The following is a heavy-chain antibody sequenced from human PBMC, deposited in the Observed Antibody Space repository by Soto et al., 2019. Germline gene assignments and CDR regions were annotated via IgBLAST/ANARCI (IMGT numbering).Heavy chain of an antibody. D-gene: IGHD6-6*01. J-gene: IGHJ4*02. V-gene: IGHV4-30-4*01. Sequence: LSLTCTVSGGSISSDDYYWTWIRQPPGKGLEWIGYIYYSGSTYYNPSLKSRLTISLDTSKNQFSLKLSSVSAADTAVYYCARDRSNSPDYFDYWGQGNLVTVSS. CDR1: GGSISSDDYY. CDR3: ARDRSNSPDYFDY. CDR2: IYYSGST.